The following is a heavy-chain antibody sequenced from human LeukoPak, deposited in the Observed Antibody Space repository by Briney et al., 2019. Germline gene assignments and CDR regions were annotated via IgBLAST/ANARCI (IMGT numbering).Heavy chain of an antibody. CDR2: IKQDGSEK. D-gene: IGHD4/OR15-4a*01. CDR1: GFTFSSYW. J-gene: IGHJ4*02. Sequence: GGSLRLSCAASGFTFSSYWMSWVRQAPGKGLEWVANIKQDGSEKYYVDSVKGRFIISRDNAKNSLYLQLNSLGVEDTAVYYCRSGGAAPGAFDNWGQGTLVTVSP. CDR3: RSGGAAPGAFDN. V-gene: IGHV3-7*01.